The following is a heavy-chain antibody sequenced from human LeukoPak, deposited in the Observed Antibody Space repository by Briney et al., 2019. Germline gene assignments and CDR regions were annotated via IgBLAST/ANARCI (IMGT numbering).Heavy chain of an antibody. D-gene: IGHD3-9*01. Sequence: GGSLRLSCAASGFTFSSYGMHWVRQAPGKGLEWVAVISYDGSNKYYADSVKGRFTISRDNSKNTLYLQMNSLRAEDTAVYYCARENRDDILTSYYFDYWGQGTLVTVSS. V-gene: IGHV3-30*03. CDR3: ARENRDDILTSYYFDY. CDR1: GFTFSSYG. J-gene: IGHJ4*02. CDR2: ISYDGSNK.